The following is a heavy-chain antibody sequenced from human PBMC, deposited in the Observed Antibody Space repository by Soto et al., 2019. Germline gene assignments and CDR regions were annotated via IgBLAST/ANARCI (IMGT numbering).Heavy chain of an antibody. D-gene: IGHD6-13*01. CDR1: GYTFTSYD. Sequence: ASVKVSCKASGYTFTSYDMHWVRQAPGQGLEWMGIINPSGGSTSYAQKFQGRVTMTRDTSTSTVYMELSSLRSEDTAVYYCARDLIAAAGMPYYYYGMYVWGQGTTVTVSS. CDR3: ARDLIAAAGMPYYYYGMYV. V-gene: IGHV1-46*01. J-gene: IGHJ6*02. CDR2: INPSGGST.